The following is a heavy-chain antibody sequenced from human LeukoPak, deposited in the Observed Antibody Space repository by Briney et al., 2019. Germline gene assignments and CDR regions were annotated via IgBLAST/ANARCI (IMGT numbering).Heavy chain of an antibody. J-gene: IGHJ5*02. V-gene: IGHV4-30-2*01. CDR3: AGEGEYGDSYS. CDR2: IYRGRT. D-gene: IGHD2-21*01. CDR1: GDSISYESYY. Sequence: PSQTLSLTCAVSGDSISYESYYWNWIRQAPGKGPEWIGNIYRGRTRLNPSLTSRVAISVDMSKSQVSLRLTSVTAADTAIYYCAGEGEYGDSYSWGQGALVIVSA.